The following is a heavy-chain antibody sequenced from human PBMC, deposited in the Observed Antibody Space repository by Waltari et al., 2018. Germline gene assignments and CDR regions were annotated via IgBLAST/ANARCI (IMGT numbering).Heavy chain of an antibody. CDR3: ARASRRLGYCSSNSCYQWYFQH. CDR2: IKHSGST. V-gene: IGHV4-34*01. D-gene: IGHD2-2*01. J-gene: IGHJ1*01. CDR1: GGSFSGYY. Sequence: QVQLQQWGAGLLKPSETLSLTCAVYGGSFSGYYWSWLRPPPGKGLAWIGEIKHSGSTNYNPYLKSRVTISVDTSKNQFSLKLSSVTAADTAVYYCARASRRLGYCSSNSCYQWYFQHWGQGTLVTVSS.